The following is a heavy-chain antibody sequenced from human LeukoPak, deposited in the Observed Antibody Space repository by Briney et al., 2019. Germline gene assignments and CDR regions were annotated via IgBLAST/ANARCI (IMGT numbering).Heavy chain of an antibody. J-gene: IGHJ6*02. V-gene: IGHV3-7*03. CDR1: GFTFSSYW. Sequence: GGSLRLSCAASGFTFSSYWMSWVRQAPGKGLEWVANIKQDGSEKYYVDSVKGRFTISRDNAKNPLYLQINSLRAEDTAVYYCACGDSYYYGMDVWGQGTTVTVSS. D-gene: IGHD2-21*02. CDR3: ACGDSYYYGMDV. CDR2: IKQDGSEK.